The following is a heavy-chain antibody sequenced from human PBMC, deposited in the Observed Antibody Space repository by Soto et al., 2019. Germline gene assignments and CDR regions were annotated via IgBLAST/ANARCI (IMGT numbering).Heavy chain of an antibody. CDR2: IYYSGST. CDR1: GGSISSSSYY. Sequence: SETLSLTCTVSGGSISSSSYYWGWIRQPPGKGLEWIGSIYYSGSTYYNPSLKSRVTISVDTSKNQFSLKLSSVTAADTAVYYCARRRYSNWIDYWGQGTLVTVSS. CDR3: ARRRYSNWIDY. D-gene: IGHD4-4*01. J-gene: IGHJ4*02. V-gene: IGHV4-39*01.